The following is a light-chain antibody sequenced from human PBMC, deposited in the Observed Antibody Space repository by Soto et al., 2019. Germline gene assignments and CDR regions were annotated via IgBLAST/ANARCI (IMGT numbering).Light chain of an antibody. Sequence: DILMTPSPSSLSASVGYRVSITCQASQDISNYLNWYQQKPGKAPKLLIYDASSLESGVPSRFSGGGSGTEFTLTISSLQPDDFATYYCQQYNNWPLWTFGQGTNVDI. CDR3: QQYNNWPLWT. CDR1: QDISNY. V-gene: IGKV1-5*01. CDR2: DAS. J-gene: IGKJ1*01.